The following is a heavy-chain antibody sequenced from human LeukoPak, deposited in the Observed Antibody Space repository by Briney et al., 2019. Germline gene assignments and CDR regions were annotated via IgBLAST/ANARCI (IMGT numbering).Heavy chain of an antibody. D-gene: IGHD6-13*01. V-gene: IGHV3-49*04. CDR1: GFTFSNAW. J-gene: IGHJ4*02. Sequence: GGSLRLSCAASGFTFSNAWMSWVRQAPGKGLEWVGFIRSKAYGGTTEYAASVKGRFTISRDDSKSIAYLQMNSLKTGDTAVYYCTIPGYSSSWLFDYWGQGTLVTVSS. CDR2: IRSKAYGGTT. CDR3: TIPGYSSSWLFDY.